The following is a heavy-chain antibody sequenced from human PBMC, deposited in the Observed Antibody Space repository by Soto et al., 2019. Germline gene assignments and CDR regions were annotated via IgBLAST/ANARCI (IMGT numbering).Heavy chain of an antibody. V-gene: IGHV1-69*04. CDR3: ARDFYHGEFLYYYYGMDV. J-gene: IGHJ6*02. Sequence: ASVKVSCKASGGTFSSYAISWVRQAPGQGLEWMGRIIPILGIANYAQKFQGRVTITADKSTSTAYMELSSLRSEDTAVYYCARDFYHGEFLYYYYGMDVWGQGTTVTVSS. D-gene: IGHD3-10*01. CDR1: GGTFSSYA. CDR2: IIPILGIA.